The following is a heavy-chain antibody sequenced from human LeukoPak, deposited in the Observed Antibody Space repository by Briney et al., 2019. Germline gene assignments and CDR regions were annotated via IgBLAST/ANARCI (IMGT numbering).Heavy chain of an antibody. J-gene: IGHJ3*02. V-gene: IGHV3-21*06. CDR2: TPGSDNNI. CDR1: GFTFSSYG. D-gene: IGHD5-18*01. CDR3: ARDRGALQRGDAFDI. Sequence: PGGSLRLSCAASGFTFSSYGMNWIRQAPGKGLEWVSSTPGSDNNIWYADSVKGRFTISRDNAKNLVYLQMKSLRAEDTAMYYCARDRGALQRGDAFDIWGQGTMVTVSS.